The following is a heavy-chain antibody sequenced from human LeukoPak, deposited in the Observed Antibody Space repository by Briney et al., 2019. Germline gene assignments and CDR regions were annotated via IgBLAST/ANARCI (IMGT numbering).Heavy chain of an antibody. CDR2: ISSSGSII. Sequence: GGSLRLSCAASGFTFSDYYMSWIRQAPGKGLEWVSYISSSGSIIYYADSVKGRFTISRDNAKNSLYLQMNSLRAEDTAVYDCAAEDSSGYYEPVDYWGQGTLVTVSS. CDR1: GFTFSDYY. V-gene: IGHV3-11*01. CDR3: AAEDSSGYYEPVDY. J-gene: IGHJ4*02. D-gene: IGHD3-22*01.